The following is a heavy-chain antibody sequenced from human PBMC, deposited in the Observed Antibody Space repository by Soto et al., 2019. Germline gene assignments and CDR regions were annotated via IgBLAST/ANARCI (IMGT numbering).Heavy chain of an antibody. Sequence: QVQLQESGPGLVKPSGTLSITCAVSGDSISSPKWWTWVRQPPGKGLEWIGDMLHSGTTNYNPSLKSRVTISVDKSKNQFSLNLYSVTAADTAVYYCSYSPGWYRYDPWGPGTLVIVSS. CDR1: GDSISSPKW. D-gene: IGHD5-18*01. CDR3: SYSPGWYRYDP. CDR2: MLHSGTT. J-gene: IGHJ3*01. V-gene: IGHV4-4*02.